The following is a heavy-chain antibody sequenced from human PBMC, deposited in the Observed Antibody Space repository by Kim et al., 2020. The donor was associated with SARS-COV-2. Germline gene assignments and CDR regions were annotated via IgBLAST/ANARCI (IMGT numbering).Heavy chain of an antibody. Sequence: SVKGRFTISRDNAKNSLYLQMNSLRAEDTAVYYCARDPPDYYDSSGYYDYWGQGTLVTVSS. J-gene: IGHJ4*02. CDR3: ARDPPDYYDSSGYYDY. D-gene: IGHD3-22*01. V-gene: IGHV3-21*01.